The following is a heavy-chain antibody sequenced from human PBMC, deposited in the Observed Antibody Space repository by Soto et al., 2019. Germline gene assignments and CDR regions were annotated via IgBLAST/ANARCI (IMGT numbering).Heavy chain of an antibody. J-gene: IGHJ4*02. Sequence: TLSLTCTVSGDSSSGYYWSWIRQPPGKGLQWIGYIYYSGNTNYNPSLKGRVTMSVDTSKNQFSLQVSSVTAADTAVYFCAKYRRTDAEGYTFDYWGQGALVTVSS. V-gene: IGHV4-59*01. CDR1: GDSSSGYY. CDR2: IYYSGNT. D-gene: IGHD2-15*01. CDR3: AKYRRTDAEGYTFDY.